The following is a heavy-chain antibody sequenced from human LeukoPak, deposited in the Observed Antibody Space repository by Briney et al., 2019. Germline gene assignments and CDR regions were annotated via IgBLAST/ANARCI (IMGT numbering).Heavy chain of an antibody. D-gene: IGHD6-19*01. J-gene: IGHJ3*02. V-gene: IGHV3-23*01. CDR2: ISGSGGST. Sequence: GGSLRLSCAASGFTFSSYAMSWVRQAPGKGLEWVSAISGSGGSTYHADSVKGRFTISRDNSKNTLYLQMNSLRAEDTAVYYCAKDKSLGSSGWDDAFDIWGQGTMVTVSS. CDR1: GFTFSSYA. CDR3: AKDKSLGSSGWDDAFDI.